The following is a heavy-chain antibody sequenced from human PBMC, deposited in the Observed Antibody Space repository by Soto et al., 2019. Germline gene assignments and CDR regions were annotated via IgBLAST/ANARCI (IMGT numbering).Heavy chain of an antibody. J-gene: IGHJ5*02. CDR2: IYYSGST. D-gene: IGHD3-3*01. V-gene: IGHV4-31*11. Sequence: QVQLQESGPGLVKPSQTLSLTCAVSGGSISSGGYYWSWIRQHPGKGLEWIGYIYYSGSTYYNPSLKSRVTISVDTSKNQFFLNLSSVTDADTAVYYCARYPNPIFDTWGQGILVTVSS. CDR3: ARYPNPIFDT. CDR1: GGSISSGGYY.